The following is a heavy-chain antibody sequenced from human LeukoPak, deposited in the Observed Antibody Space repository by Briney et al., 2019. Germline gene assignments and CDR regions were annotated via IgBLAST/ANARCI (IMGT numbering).Heavy chain of an antibody. V-gene: IGHV4-38-2*01. CDR2: IYHSGGT. CDR1: GYSISSGYY. Sequence: PSETLSLTCAVSGYSISSGYYWGWIRQPPGKGLEWIGSIYHSGGTYYNPSLKSRVTISVDTSKNQFSLKLSSVTAADTAVYYCARCAANYYFDYWGQGTLVTVSS. J-gene: IGHJ4*02. D-gene: IGHD2-15*01. CDR3: ARCAANYYFDY.